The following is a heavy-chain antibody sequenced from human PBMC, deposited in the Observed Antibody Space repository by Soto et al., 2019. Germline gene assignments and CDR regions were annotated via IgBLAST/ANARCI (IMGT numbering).Heavy chain of an antibody. CDR1: GFTFSSYA. J-gene: IGHJ6*02. V-gene: IGHV3-23*01. CDR2: ISGSGGST. D-gene: IGHD2-2*01. Sequence: GGSLRLSCAASGFTFSSYAMSWVRQAPGKGLEWVSAISGSGGSTYYADSVKGRFTISRDNSKNTLYLQMNSLRAEDTAVYYCAPCYSCYDYYYGMDVWGQGTTVTVSS. CDR3: APCYSCYDYYYGMDV.